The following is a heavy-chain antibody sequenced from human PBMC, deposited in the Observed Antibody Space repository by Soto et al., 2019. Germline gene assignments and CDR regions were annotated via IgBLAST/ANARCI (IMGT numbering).Heavy chain of an antibody. J-gene: IGHJ6*02. CDR3: ARDRVNCSSTSCYAGDGMDV. Sequence: ASVKVSCKASRGTFSSYAISWVRQAPGQGLEWMGGIIPIFGTANYAQKFQGRGTITADKSTSTAYMELSSLRSEDTAVYYCARDRVNCSSTSCYAGDGMDVWGQGTTVTVSS. V-gene: IGHV1-69*06. CDR1: RGTFSSYA. D-gene: IGHD2-2*01. CDR2: IIPIFGTA.